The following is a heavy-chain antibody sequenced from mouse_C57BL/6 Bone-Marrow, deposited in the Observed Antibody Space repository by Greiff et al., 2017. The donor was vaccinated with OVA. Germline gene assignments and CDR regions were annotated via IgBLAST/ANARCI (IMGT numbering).Heavy chain of an antibody. J-gene: IGHJ1*03. CDR1: GYTFTSYT. CDR3: ARKIKGGYFDV. V-gene: IGHV1-4*01. CDR2: INPSSGYT. D-gene: IGHD2-4*01. Sequence: QVQLQQSGAELARPGASVKMSCKASGYTFTSYTMHWVKQRPGQGLEWIGYINPSSGYTKYNQKFKDKATLTADKTSSTAYMQRSSLRSEDAAVYYCARKIKGGYFDVWGTGTTVTVSS.